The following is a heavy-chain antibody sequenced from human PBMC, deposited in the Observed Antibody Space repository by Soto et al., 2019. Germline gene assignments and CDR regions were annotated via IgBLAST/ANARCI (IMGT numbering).Heavy chain of an antibody. CDR1: GGTFSSYT. CDR3: ARAPSIAPYYYDSSCYYYYFDY. CDR2: IIPILGIA. Sequence: QVQLVQSGAEVKKPGSSVKVSCKASGGTFSSYTISWVRQAPGQGLEWMGRIIPILGIANYAQKFQGRVTLPADKSTSTAYMGLSSLRSEDTAVYYGARAPSIAPYYYDSSCYYYYFDYWGQGTLVTVSS. D-gene: IGHD3-22*01. J-gene: IGHJ4*02. V-gene: IGHV1-69*02.